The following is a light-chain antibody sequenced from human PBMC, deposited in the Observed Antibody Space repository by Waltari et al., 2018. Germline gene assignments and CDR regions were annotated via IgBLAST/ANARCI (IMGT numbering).Light chain of an antibody. V-gene: IGKV1-39*01. CDR2: ASS. J-gene: IGKJ1*01. CDR1: QSVTNH. CDR3: QQTYTPSPSWT. Sequence: DIQMTQSPSSLSASVGARVTITCRASQSVTNHLNWYQQKSGKAPKLLIYASSTLQSGVPSRFSGSGYGTDFSLTINSLQPDDFATYYCQQTYTPSPSWTCGQGTKVEIK.